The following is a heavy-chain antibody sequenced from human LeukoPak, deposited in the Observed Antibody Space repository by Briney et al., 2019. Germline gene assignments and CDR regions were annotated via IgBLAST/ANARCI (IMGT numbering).Heavy chain of an antibody. Sequence: ASVKVSCKASGYTFTSYDINWVRQATGQGLEWMGWMNPNSGNTGYAQKFQGRVTMTRNTSISTAYMELSSLRSEDTAVYYCARVYYDSSGYYWNNWFDPWSQGTLVTVSS. J-gene: IGHJ5*02. CDR1: GYTFTSYD. CDR2: MNPNSGNT. CDR3: ARVYYDSSGYYWNNWFDP. V-gene: IGHV1-8*01. D-gene: IGHD3-22*01.